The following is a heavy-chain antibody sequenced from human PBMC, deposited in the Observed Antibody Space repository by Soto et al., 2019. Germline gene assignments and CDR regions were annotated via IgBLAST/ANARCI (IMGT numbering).Heavy chain of an antibody. CDR1: GGSISDYY. CDR2: IYHSGST. Sequence: SETLSLTCTVSGGSISDYYWSWIRQSPGKGLGWIGYIYHSGSTYYNPSLKSRVTISLDASKTQFSLKLSSLTTADTAVYYCARASRNYFSYWGQGAPVTVSS. V-gene: IGHV4-59*01. CDR3: ARASRNYFSY. J-gene: IGHJ4*02.